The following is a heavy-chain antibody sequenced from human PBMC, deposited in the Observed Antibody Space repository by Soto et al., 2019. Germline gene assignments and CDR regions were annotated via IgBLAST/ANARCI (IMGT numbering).Heavy chain of an antibody. CDR1: GGSVSTGNYY. D-gene: IGHD2-2*01. CDR2: IYYSVST. Sequence: TLSHTISFSGGSVSTGNYYWSWVRRQPGKGLEWIAYIYYSVSTYYTPSLKSRVTMSVDTSKNQFSLKLSSVTAADTAIYYCARYFSNTTCHLRDAYDIWGPGTKVTVSS. CDR3: ARYFSNTTCHLRDAYDI. J-gene: IGHJ3*02. V-gene: IGHV4-31*03.